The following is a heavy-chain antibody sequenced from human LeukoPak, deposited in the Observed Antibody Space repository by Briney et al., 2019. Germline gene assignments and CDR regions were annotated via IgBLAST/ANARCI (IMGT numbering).Heavy chain of an antibody. Sequence: GGSLRLSCAASGFTFSDYYMSWIRQAPGKGLEWVSYISSSSSYTNYADSVKGRFTISGDNAKNSLYLQMNSLRAEDTAVYYCARKAIRGYVDYWGQGTLVTVSS. V-gene: IGHV3-11*06. CDR3: ARKAIRGYVDY. CDR2: ISSSSSYT. D-gene: IGHD5-18*01. CDR1: GFTFSDYY. J-gene: IGHJ4*02.